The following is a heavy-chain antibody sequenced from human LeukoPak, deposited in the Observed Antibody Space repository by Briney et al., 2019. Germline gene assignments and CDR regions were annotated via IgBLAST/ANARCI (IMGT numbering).Heavy chain of an antibody. D-gene: IGHD2/OR15-2a*01. CDR1: GFTFTNAW. Sequence: GGSLRLSCAASGFTFTNAWMNWVRQAPGKGLEWVAVISYDGSNKYYADSVKGRFTISRDNSKNTLYLQMNSLRAEDTAVYYCAKSRIGFDYWGQGTLVTVSS. V-gene: IGHV3-30*18. CDR2: ISYDGSNK. CDR3: AKSRIGFDY. J-gene: IGHJ4*02.